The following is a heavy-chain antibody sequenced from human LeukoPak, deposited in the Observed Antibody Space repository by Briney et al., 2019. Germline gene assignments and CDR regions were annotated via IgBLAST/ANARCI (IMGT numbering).Heavy chain of an antibody. Sequence: GGSLRLSCAAYGFTFTSYAMSWVRQAPGKGLEWVSAISASGDSTYYADSVKGRFTISRDNSKNTLFLQMNSLRAEDTAVYYCTRDPHALDYWGQGTLVTVSS. CDR1: GFTFTSYA. J-gene: IGHJ4*02. CDR2: ISASGDST. V-gene: IGHV3-23*01. CDR3: TRDPHALDY.